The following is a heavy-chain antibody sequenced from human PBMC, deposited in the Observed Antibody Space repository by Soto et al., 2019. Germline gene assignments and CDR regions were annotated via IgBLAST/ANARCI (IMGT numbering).Heavy chain of an antibody. Sequence: GGSLRLSCAASQFSFSSYWMHWVRQVPGKGPAWVSRINHDGSKTEYADSVKGRFTISRDNTNNTLYLQMNSLRVEDTAMYYCVREPWGFSGTWYDYWGQGTMVTVSS. D-gene: IGHD6-13*01. CDR2: INHDGSKT. J-gene: IGHJ4*02. CDR1: QFSFSSYW. CDR3: VREPWGFSGTWYDY. V-gene: IGHV3-74*01.